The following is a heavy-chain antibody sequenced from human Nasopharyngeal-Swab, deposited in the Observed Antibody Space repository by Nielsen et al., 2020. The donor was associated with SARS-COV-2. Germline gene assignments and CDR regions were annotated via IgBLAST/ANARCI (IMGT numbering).Heavy chain of an antibody. Sequence: GEALKISWASSGCTFNDFYMRWIRQAPGKGLEWLSYISSSGTPIHYADSVKGRFAISRDNAKNSLYLQMNSLTAEDTAVYYCATRARDSSWYQIDYWGQGTLVTVSS. CDR3: ATRARDSSWYQIDY. CDR2: ISSSGTPI. J-gene: IGHJ4*02. CDR1: GCTFNDFY. D-gene: IGHD6-13*01. V-gene: IGHV3-11*01.